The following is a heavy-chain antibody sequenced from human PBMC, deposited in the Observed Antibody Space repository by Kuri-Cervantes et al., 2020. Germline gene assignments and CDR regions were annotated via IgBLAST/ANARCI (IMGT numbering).Heavy chain of an antibody. Sequence: SETLSLTCTVSGGSISSSTYYWGWIRQPPGKGLEWIGSIYYSGSTYYNPSLKSRVTISVDTSKNQFSLKLSSVTAADTAVYYCARVRGGYYYYGMDVWGQGTTVTVSS. CDR2: IYYSGST. V-gene: IGHV4-39*07. J-gene: IGHJ6*02. CDR1: GGSISSSTYY. CDR3: ARVRGGYYYYGMDV. D-gene: IGHD3-10*01.